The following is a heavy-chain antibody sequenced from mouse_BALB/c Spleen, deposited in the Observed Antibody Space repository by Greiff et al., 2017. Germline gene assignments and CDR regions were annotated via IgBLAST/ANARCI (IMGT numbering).Heavy chain of an antibody. D-gene: IGHD2-4*01. CDR2: INPSSGYT. V-gene: IGHV1-4*01. Sequence: QVQLQQSGAELARPGASVKMSCKASGYTFTSYTMHWVKQRPGQGLEWIGYINPSSGYTNYNQKFKDKATLTADKSSSTAYMQLSSLTSEDSAVYYCARPYDYDEGGYYFDYWGQGTTLTVSS. CDR3: ARPYDYDEGGYYFDY. CDR1: GYTFTSYT. J-gene: IGHJ2*01.